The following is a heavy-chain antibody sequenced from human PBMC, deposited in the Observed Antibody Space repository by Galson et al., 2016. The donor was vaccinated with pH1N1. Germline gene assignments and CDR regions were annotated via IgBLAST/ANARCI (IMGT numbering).Heavy chain of an antibody. CDR2: IYWNDDK. J-gene: IGHJ4*01. CDR3: VPRQGTPSHDQKGYHWVFDY. CDR1: GFSLSTGGVA. D-gene: IGHD2-15*01. Sequence: PALVKPTQTLTLTCTFSGFSLSTGGVAVGWIRQPPGKALEWLALIYWNDDKRYSPSLESRLTITKDTSKNQVVLTMTNVDPVDTATYYCVPRQGTPSHDQKGYHWVFDYWGHGTLVTVSS. V-gene: IGHV2-5*01.